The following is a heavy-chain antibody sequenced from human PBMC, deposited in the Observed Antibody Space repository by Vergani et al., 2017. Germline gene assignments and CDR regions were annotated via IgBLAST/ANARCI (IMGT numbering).Heavy chain of an antibody. CDR1: GFTFSDFS. V-gene: IGHV3-21*06. CDR2: IGSSGPYI. D-gene: IGHD2-8*01. Sequence: EVQLVESGGGLVQPGGSLRLSCAASGFTFSDFSMSWVRQAPGKGLEWVAFIGSSGPYINYADSVKGRFIISRDNTNNSLFLQLRRLRAEDAAVYYCARDCTSGGCPDNYGMDVWGQGATVTVSS. CDR3: ARDCTSGGCPDNYGMDV. J-gene: IGHJ6*02.